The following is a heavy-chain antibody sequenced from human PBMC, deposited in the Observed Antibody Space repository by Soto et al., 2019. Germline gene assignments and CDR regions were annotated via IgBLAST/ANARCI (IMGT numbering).Heavy chain of an antibody. CDR1: GYTFSDYY. CDR2: INPNSGGT. J-gene: IGHJ4*02. Sequence: ASVKVSCKASGYTFSDYYIHWVRQAPGQGLEWMGWINPNSGGTKYAPKFQGGVTMTGDTSITTAYMESSRLRSGDTAVYYCAREPATAKPEGVDFWGQGTLVTVSS. D-gene: IGHD1-1*01. CDR3: AREPATAKPEGVDF. V-gene: IGHV1-2*02.